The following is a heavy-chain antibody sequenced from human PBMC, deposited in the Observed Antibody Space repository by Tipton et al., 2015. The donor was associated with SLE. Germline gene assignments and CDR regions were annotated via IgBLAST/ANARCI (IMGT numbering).Heavy chain of an antibody. V-gene: IGHV4-4*09. J-gene: IGHJ4*02. CDR1: GGSISSYY. Sequence: TLSLTCTVSGGSISSYYWSWIRQPPGKGLEWIGYIYTSGSTNYNPSLKSRVTISVDTSKNQFSLKLSSVTAADTAVYYCARGGYDSSGYWYWGQGTLVTVSS. CDR2: IYTSGST. D-gene: IGHD3-22*01. CDR3: ARGGYDSSGYWY.